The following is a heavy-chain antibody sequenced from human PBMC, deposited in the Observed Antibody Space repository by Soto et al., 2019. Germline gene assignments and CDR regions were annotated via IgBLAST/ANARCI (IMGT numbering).Heavy chain of an antibody. V-gene: IGHV3-23*01. Sequence: GGSLRLSCAPSGFTFSHYVLSWVRQSPGGGLEWVSSISGSGSSVYLADSVRGRFTMSRDLSRNTVSLQMNSLRAEDTAVYYCAKVRASYLSASYFYYGLDVWGQGTTVTVSS. CDR1: GFTFSHYV. D-gene: IGHD2-21*01. J-gene: IGHJ6*02. CDR2: ISGSGSSV. CDR3: AKVRASYLSASYFYYGLDV.